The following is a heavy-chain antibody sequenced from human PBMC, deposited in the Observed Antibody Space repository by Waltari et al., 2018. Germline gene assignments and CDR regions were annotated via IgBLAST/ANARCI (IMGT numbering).Heavy chain of an antibody. D-gene: IGHD6-19*01. Sequence: DVQLVESGGGLVQPGGSLRLSCAASGFTVGTNYMSWVRQPPGKGLEWVSLIYSGGDAFYADSVKGRFTISRDNSKNTLYLQMNSLRAEDTAVYYCAKDAGPVAAEGDYWGQGTLVTVSS. CDR1: GFTVGTNY. V-gene: IGHV3-66*01. CDR2: IYSGGDA. CDR3: AKDAGPVAAEGDY. J-gene: IGHJ4*02.